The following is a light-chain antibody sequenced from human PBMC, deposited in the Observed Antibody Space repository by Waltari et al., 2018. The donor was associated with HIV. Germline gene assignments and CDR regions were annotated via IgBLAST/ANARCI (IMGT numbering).Light chain of an antibody. CDR1: SVRSYY. Sequence: SSELAQDPAVSVALGQTVRITCQGDSVRSYYASWYQQKQGPAPVLVVYCENNRPSGIPDRFSVSSSGNTASLTIAGAQAEDEADYYCNSRDSSGHWFFGGGTKVTVL. V-gene: IGLV3-19*01. CDR2: CEN. CDR3: NSRDSSGHWF. J-gene: IGLJ3*02.